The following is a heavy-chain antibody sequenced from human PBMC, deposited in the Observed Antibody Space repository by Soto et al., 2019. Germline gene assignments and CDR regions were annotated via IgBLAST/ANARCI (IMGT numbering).Heavy chain of an antibody. CDR2: ISSSGSTI. J-gene: IGHJ6*02. Sequence: GGSLRLSCAASGFTFSDYYMSWIRQAPGKGLEWVSYISSSGSTIYYADSVKGRFTISRDNAKNSLYLQMNSLRAEDTAVYYCARDHQLLGADYYYGMDVWGQGTTVTVYS. V-gene: IGHV3-11*01. CDR1: GFTFSDYY. D-gene: IGHD2-2*01. CDR3: ARDHQLLGADYYYGMDV.